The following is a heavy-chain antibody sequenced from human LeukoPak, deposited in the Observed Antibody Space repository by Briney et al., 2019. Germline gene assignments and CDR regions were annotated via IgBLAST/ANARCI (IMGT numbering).Heavy chain of an antibody. J-gene: IGHJ1*01. CDR1: GDSVSRSDSY. CDR3: ARRRYYDGSGYLE. CDR2: IYYSGRT. V-gene: IGHV4-39*01. Sequence: KSSETLSLTCSVSGDSVSRSDSYWDWIRQPPGKGLEWIGPIYYSGRTYYSPSLKSRVTMSVDPSNNQFSLNLRSVTAADTALYYCARRRYYDGSGYLEWGQGTLLSVSS. D-gene: IGHD3-22*01.